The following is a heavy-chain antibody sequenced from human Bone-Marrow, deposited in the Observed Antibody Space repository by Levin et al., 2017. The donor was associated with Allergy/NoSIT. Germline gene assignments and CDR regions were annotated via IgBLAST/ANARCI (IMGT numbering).Heavy chain of an antibody. CDR3: ARGEISGVTGDY. J-gene: IGHJ4*02. Sequence: PGGSLRLSCAASGFTVSNNYMRWVRQAPGKGLEWVSLIYSGGSTYYADSVKGRFTISRDKSKNTLYLQMNSLRVEDKAVYYCARGEISGVTGDYWGQGTLVTVSS. CDR2: IYSGGST. V-gene: IGHV3-53*01. CDR1: GFTVSNNY. D-gene: IGHD3-10*01.